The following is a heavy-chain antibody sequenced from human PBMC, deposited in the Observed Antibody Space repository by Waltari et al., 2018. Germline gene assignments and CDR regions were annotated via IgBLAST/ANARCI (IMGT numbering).Heavy chain of an antibody. J-gene: IGHJ4*02. CDR3: ATNHYDSSGYPGVTDY. CDR1: GGSISSSSYY. Sequence: QLQLQESGPGLVKPSETLSLTCTVSGGSISSSSYYWGWIRQPPGKGLEWIGSIYYSGRTYYNPSLKSRVTISVDTSKNQFSLKLSSVTAADTAVYYCATNHYDSSGYPGVTDYWGQGTLVTVSS. V-gene: IGHV4-39*07. D-gene: IGHD3-22*01. CDR2: IYYSGRT.